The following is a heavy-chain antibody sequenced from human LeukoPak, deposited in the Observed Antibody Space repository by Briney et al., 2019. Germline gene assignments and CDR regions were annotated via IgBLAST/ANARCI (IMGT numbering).Heavy chain of an antibody. CDR3: AGGLRSGLIDY. Sequence: GGSLRLSCAASEFTANNNYMSWVRQAPGKGREWVSTIYSAGSTNYADSVKGRFTISRDNSKNTMYLQMNSLRAEDTAVYYCAGGLRSGLIDYWGQGTLVTVSS. J-gene: IGHJ4*02. CDR1: EFTANNNY. V-gene: IGHV3-53*01. CDR2: IYSAGST. D-gene: IGHD4-17*01.